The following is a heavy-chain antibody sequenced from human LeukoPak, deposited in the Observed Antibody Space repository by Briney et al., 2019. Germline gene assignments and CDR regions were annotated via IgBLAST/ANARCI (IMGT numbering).Heavy chain of an antibody. J-gene: IGHJ4*02. Sequence: GSLRLSCAASGFTVSSIYMSWVRQAPGKGLEWIGSIFYSGNTYYNPTLKSRVTISVDTSKNQFSLKLTSVTAADTALYYCARHSKPAVTILDHWGQGTLVTVSS. CDR2: IFYSGNT. CDR3: ARHSKPAVTILDH. V-gene: IGHV4-39*01. CDR1: GFTVSSIY. D-gene: IGHD4-17*01.